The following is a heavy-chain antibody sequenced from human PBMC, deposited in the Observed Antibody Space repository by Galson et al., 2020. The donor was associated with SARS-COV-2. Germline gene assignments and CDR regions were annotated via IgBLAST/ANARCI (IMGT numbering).Heavy chain of an antibody. V-gene: IGHV3-30-3*01. D-gene: IGHD3-10*01. CDR3: ARAGGNWFDP. CDR1: GFTFSSYA. CDR2: ISYDGSNK. Sequence: GESLKISCAASGFTFSSYAMHWVRQAPGKGLEWVAVISYDGSNKYYADSVKGRFTISRDNSKNTLYLQMNSLRAEDTAVYYCARAGGNWFDPWGQGTLVTVSS. J-gene: IGHJ5*02.